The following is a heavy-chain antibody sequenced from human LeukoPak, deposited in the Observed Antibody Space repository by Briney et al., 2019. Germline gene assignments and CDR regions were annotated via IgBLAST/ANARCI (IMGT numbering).Heavy chain of an antibody. V-gene: IGHV2-5*02. J-gene: IGHJ6*02. CDR1: GFSLSTVGLG. CDR2: IFWDDDK. CDR3: ARLGVRGATPYYYGLDT. D-gene: IGHD3-10*01. Sequence: SGPTLVKPTQTLTLTCTFSGFSLSTVGLGVGWIRQPPGKALEWLALIFWDDDKRYSPSLKSRLTITKDTSRNQVVLTVTNMDPVDTATYYCARLGVRGATPYYYGLDTWGQGNTVTVSS.